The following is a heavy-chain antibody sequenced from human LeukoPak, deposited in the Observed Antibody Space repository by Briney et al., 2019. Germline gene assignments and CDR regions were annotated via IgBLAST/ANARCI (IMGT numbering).Heavy chain of an antibody. D-gene: IGHD3-3*01. CDR1: GYTFTSYY. Sequence: GASVKVSCKASGYTFTSYYMHWVRQAPGQGLEWMGIINPSGGSTSYAQKFQGRVTVTRDTSTSTVYMELSSLRSDDTAVYYCARAPEVLGGFWSGYYDYWGQGPLVTVSS. J-gene: IGHJ4*02. CDR3: ARAPEVLGGFWSGYYDY. CDR2: INPSGGST. V-gene: IGHV1-46*01.